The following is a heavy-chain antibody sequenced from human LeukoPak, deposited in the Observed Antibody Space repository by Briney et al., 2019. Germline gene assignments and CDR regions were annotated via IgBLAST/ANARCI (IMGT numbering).Heavy chain of an antibody. CDR3: AKEMYSSGSFDY. CDR1: GFSFSTYA. CDR2: ISGNGRKT. D-gene: IGHD6-19*01. V-gene: IGHV3-23*01. Sequence: GGSLRLSCVASGFSFSTYAMSWVRQAPGKGLEWVAAISGNGRKTYYTDSVKGRFTISRDNSKDTVFLQMDSQRAEDTAVYYCAKEMYSSGSFDYWGQGTLVTVSS. J-gene: IGHJ4*02.